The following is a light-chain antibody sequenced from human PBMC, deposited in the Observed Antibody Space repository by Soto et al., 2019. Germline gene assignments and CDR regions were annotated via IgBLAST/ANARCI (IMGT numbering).Light chain of an antibody. J-gene: IGKJ2*01. Sequence: DIAVTQSPDSLAVSLGERATINCKSSQSVLYSSNNKNYLAWYQQKPGQPPNLLVYWASTRESGVPDRFSGSGSGTDFTLTISSLPAEDVAVYYCHQYYTTPPTFGQGAKLEIK. CDR3: HQYYTTPPT. CDR1: QSVLYSSNNKNY. V-gene: IGKV4-1*01. CDR2: WAS.